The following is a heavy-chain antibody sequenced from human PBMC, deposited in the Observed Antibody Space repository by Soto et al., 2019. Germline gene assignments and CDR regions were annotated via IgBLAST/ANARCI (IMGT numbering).Heavy chain of an antibody. CDR1: GGSVNSDNFY. CDR3: ASRHIALTAEFFDX. CDR2: FFHIGNT. Sequence: DTLSLTFTVSGGSVNSDNFYWSWIRQPPGKGVEGIGDFFHIGNTNYNPSLKSRVTMSIDTSRNQFSLRLSSVTAADTAVYFCASRHIALTAEFFDXWGRGIMVTVSX. J-gene: IGHJ4*01. V-gene: IGHV4-61*01. D-gene: IGHD2-8*02.